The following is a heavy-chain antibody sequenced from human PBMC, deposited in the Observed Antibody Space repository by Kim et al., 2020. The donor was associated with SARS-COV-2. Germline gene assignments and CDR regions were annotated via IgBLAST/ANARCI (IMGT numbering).Heavy chain of an antibody. V-gene: IGHV3-9*01. Sequence: GGSLRLSCAASGFTFDDYAMHWVRQAPGKGLEWVSGISWNSGSIGYADSVKGRFTISRDNAKNSLYLQMNSLRAEDTALYYCAKGAGYFDWLWTDYWGQGTLVTVSS. J-gene: IGHJ4*02. D-gene: IGHD3-9*01. CDR2: ISWNSGSI. CDR1: GFTFDDYA. CDR3: AKGAGYFDWLWTDY.